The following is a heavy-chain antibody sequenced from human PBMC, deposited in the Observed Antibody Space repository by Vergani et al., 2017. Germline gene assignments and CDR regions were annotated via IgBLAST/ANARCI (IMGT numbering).Heavy chain of an antibody. D-gene: IGHD4-17*01. CDR3: ARHRNPNYGDYVFDY. J-gene: IGHJ4*02. CDR1: GFTFSSYG. V-gene: IGHV3-33*01. CDR2: IWYDGSNK. Sequence: QVQLVESGGGVVQPGRSLRLSCAASGFTFSSYGMHWVRQAPGKGLEWVAVIWYDGSNKYYADSVKGRFTISRDNSKNTLYLQMNSLRAEDTAVYYCARHRNPNYGDYVFDYWGQGTLVTVSS.